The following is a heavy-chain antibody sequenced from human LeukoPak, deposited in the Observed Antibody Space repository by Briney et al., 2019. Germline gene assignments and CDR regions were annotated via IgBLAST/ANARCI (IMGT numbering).Heavy chain of an antibody. J-gene: IGHJ5*02. Sequence: PSETLSLTCAVSGDSITSAFHWGWVRQPPGKGLEWIGSISHSGTTYYAPSFKSRLTISLDPSKNQLSLKLSSVTAADTAVFFCARDHLACSGDTCFSAHWSDPWGHGTLVIVSS. V-gene: IGHV4-38-2*02. CDR1: GDSITSAFH. CDR3: ARDHLACSGDTCFSAHWSDP. D-gene: IGHD2-15*01. CDR2: ISHSGTT.